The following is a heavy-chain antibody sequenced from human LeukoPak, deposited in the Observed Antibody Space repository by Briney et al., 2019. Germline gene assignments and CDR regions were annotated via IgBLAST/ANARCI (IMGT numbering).Heavy chain of an antibody. D-gene: IGHD6-19*01. CDR2: IRSKAYGGTT. J-gene: IGHJ6*02. Sequence: HAGGSLRLSCTASGFTFGDYAMSWFRQAPGKGLEWVGFIRSKAYGGTTEYAASVKGRFTISRDDSKSIAYLQMNSLKTEDTAVYYCTRDLNRVSGWIYYYGMDVWGQGTTVTVSS. CDR1: GFTFGDYA. CDR3: TRDLNRVSGWIYYYGMDV. V-gene: IGHV3-49*03.